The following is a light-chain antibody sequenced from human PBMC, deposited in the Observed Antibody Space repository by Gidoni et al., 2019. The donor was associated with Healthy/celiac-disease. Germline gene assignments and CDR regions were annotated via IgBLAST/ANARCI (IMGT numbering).Light chain of an antibody. CDR3: QQYNNWVGT. J-gene: IGKJ1*01. CDR2: VAS. CDR1: QSVSSN. Sequence: EIVLTQSPATLSVSPGERATLSCMAIQSVSSNLAWYQQKPGQAPRLLIYVASTRATGIPARFSGSGSGTDFTLTISSLESEDFAVYYCQQYNNWVGTFGQGTKVEIK. V-gene: IGKV3-15*01.